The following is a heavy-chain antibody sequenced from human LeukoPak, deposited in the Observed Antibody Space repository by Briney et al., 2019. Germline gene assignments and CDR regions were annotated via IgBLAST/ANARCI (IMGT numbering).Heavy chain of an antibody. Sequence: SETLSLTCAVYGVSFSGYYWSWIRQPPGKGLGWIGEINHSGSTNYNPSLKGRVTISVDTSKNQFSLKLSSVTAADTAVYYCARGRSRGAFDIWGQGTMVTVSS. CDR3: ARGRSRGAFDI. CDR2: INHSGST. V-gene: IGHV4-34*01. J-gene: IGHJ3*02. D-gene: IGHD3-10*01. CDR1: GVSFSGYY.